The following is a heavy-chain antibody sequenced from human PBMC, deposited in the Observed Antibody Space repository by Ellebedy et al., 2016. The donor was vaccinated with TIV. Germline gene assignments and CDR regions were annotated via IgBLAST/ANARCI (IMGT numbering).Heavy chain of an antibody. CDR3: ARSGRVTGHQPNWFDP. D-gene: IGHD1-14*01. Sequence: ASVKVSXXASGYTFTGYYMHWVRQAPGQGLEWMGWINPNSGGTSYAQKFQGRVTMTRDTSTSTVYMELSRLRSDDTAVYYCARSGRVTGHQPNWFDPWGQGTLVTVSS. CDR2: INPNSGGT. J-gene: IGHJ5*02. V-gene: IGHV1-2*02. CDR1: GYTFTGYY.